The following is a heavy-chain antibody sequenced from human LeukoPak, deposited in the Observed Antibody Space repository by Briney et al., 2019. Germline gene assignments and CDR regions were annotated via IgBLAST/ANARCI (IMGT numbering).Heavy chain of an antibody. Sequence: SETLSLTCAVSGYSVSSSKWWGWIRQPPGKGLEWIGYIYYSGSFYSNPSLKSRVTMSADTSKNLFSLNLRSVTALDTAMYFCARYNRGPDYFDYWGQGTLVSVSS. J-gene: IGHJ4*02. V-gene: IGHV4-28*05. D-gene: IGHD5-24*01. CDR1: GYSVSSSKW. CDR2: IYYSGSF. CDR3: ARYNRGPDYFDY.